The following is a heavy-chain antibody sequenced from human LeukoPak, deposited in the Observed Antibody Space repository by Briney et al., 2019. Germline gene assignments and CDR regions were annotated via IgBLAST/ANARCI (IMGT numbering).Heavy chain of an antibody. CDR1: GGSISNYY. Sequence: SETLSLTCTVSGGSISNYYWSWIRQPPGKGLGWVGYIYYSGRTNYNRSLKSRVTISVDTSKNQFSLKLSSVTTADTAVYYCARVRQLAFDYWGQGTLVTVSS. J-gene: IGHJ4*02. V-gene: IGHV4-59*01. CDR3: ARVRQLAFDY. D-gene: IGHD6-13*01. CDR2: IYYSGRT.